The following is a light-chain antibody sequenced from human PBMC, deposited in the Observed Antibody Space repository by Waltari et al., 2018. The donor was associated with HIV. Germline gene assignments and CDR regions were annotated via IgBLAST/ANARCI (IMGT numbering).Light chain of an antibody. Sequence: QPALTQPPSASGSPGQYVTISCTGTSSAVGGYNYVSWYQQHPGKAPKLMIYEVSKRPSGVPDRFSGSKSGNTASLTVSGLQAEDEADYYCSSYAGSNNLVFGGGTKLTVL. CDR2: EVS. CDR3: SSYAGSNNLV. CDR1: SSAVGGYNY. V-gene: IGLV2-8*01. J-gene: IGLJ2*01.